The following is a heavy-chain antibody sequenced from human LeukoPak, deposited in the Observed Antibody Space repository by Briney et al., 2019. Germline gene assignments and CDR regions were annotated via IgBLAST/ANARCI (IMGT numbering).Heavy chain of an antibody. V-gene: IGHV3-7*03. CDR2: IRQDGSEK. CDR3: TYGMDV. Sequence: PGGSLRLSCAPSGFTFSSYWMSWGRETPGKGLEWVANIRQDGSEKYYVDSVKSRFTISRDNAKNSLYLQMNSLRAEDTAVYYCTYGMDVWGQGTTVTVSS. CDR1: GFTFSSYW. J-gene: IGHJ6*02.